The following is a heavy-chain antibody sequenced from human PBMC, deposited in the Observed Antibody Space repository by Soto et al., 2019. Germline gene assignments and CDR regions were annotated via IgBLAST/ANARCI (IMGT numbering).Heavy chain of an antibody. Sequence: HPGGSLRLSCAASGFTFSSHWMHWVRQAPGKGLVWVSRINSDGSSTNYADSVKGRFTISRDNAKNTLYLQMNSLRAEDTAVYYCARAKDCSGGSCYHYFDYWGQGTLVTVS. CDR2: INSDGSST. CDR1: GFTFSSHW. CDR3: ARAKDCSGGSCYHYFDY. V-gene: IGHV3-74*01. J-gene: IGHJ4*02. D-gene: IGHD2-15*01.